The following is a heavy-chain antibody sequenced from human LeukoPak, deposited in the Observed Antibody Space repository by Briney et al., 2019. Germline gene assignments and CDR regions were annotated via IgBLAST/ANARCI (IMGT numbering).Heavy chain of an antibody. J-gene: IGHJ5*02. V-gene: IGHV1-18*01. D-gene: IGHD3-10*01. CDR2: ISAYNGNT. Sequence: ASVKVSCKASGYTFTSYGISWVRQAPGQGLEWMGWISAYNGNTNYAQKLQGRVTMTTDTSTSTACMELRSLRSDDTAVYYCARSPITMVRGVNDWFDPWGQGTLVTVSS. CDR3: ARSPITMVRGVNDWFDP. CDR1: GYTFTSYG.